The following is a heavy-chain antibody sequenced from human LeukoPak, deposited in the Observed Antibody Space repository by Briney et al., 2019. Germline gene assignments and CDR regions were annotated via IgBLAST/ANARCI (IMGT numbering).Heavy chain of an antibody. CDR3: ARGLIVVVPAAIRDDYYCMDV. J-gene: IGHJ6*03. CDR2: IIPIFGTA. V-gene: IGHV1-69*06. CDR1: GGTFSSYA. Sequence: SVKVSCKASGGTFSSYAISWVRQAPGQGLGWMGGIIPIFGTANYAQKFQGRVTITADKSTSTAYMELSSLRSEDTAVYYCARGLIVVVPAAIRDDYYCMDVWGKGTTVTVSS. D-gene: IGHD2-2*01.